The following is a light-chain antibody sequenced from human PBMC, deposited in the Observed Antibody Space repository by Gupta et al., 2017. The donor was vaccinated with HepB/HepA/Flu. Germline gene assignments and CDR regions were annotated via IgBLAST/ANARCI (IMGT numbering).Light chain of an antibody. CDR3: MQYTHCPYT. Sequence: DVVLTQSPLSLPVTLGQPASISCRSNQSHLETDGTTHFDWFKQKPGHSPRLLIYQVSKGGSGVPDRFSGSGSGTDFTLQISRMEAEDVGLYYCMQYTHCPYTFGQGTKLEIK. V-gene: IGKV2-30*01. CDR2: QVS. CDR1: QSHLETDGTTH. J-gene: IGKJ2*01.